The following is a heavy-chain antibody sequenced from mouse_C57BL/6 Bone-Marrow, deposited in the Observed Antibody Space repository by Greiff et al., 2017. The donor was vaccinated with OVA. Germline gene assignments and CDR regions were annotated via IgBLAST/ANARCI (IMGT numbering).Heavy chain of an antibody. V-gene: IGHV5-12*01. CDR2: ISNGGGST. CDR3: ARQSSLTGYAMDY. J-gene: IGHJ4*01. D-gene: IGHD4-1*01. Sequence: DVKLQESGGGLVQPGGSLKLSCAASGFTFSDYYMYWVRQTPEKRLEWVAYISNGGGSTYYPDTVKGRFTISRDNAKNTLYLQMSRLKSEDTAMYYCARQSSLTGYAMDYWGQGTSVTVSS. CDR1: GFTFSDYY.